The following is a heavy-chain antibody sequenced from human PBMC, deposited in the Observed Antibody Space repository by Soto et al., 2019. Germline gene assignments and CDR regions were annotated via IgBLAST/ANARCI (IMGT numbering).Heavy chain of an antibody. Sequence: TGGSLRLSCTDSGFTFTNTWMSWVRQAPGKGLEWVGRIKSKNSGGTTDYAAPVKGRFTVSRGDSKNTVYLQMNSLKAEDTAVYYCTAERYCSGGSCPYYWGQGILVIVSS. V-gene: IGHV3-15*01. CDR1: GFTFTNTW. CDR3: TAERYCSGGSCPYY. CDR2: IKSKNSGGTT. J-gene: IGHJ4*02. D-gene: IGHD2-15*01.